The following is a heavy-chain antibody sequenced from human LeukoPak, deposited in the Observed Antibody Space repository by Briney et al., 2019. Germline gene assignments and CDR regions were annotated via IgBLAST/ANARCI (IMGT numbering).Heavy chain of an antibody. CDR2: IIPIFGTA. V-gene: IGHV1-69*01. CDR3: AKFGRYDSSGSNYYYYGMDV. CDR1: GGTFSSYA. Sequence: GASVKVSCKASGGTFSSYAISWVRQAPGQGLEWMGGIIPIFGTANYAQEFQGRVTITADESTSTAYMELSSLRSEDTAVYYCAKFGRYDSSGSNYYYYGMDVWGQGTTVTVSS. D-gene: IGHD3-22*01. J-gene: IGHJ6*02.